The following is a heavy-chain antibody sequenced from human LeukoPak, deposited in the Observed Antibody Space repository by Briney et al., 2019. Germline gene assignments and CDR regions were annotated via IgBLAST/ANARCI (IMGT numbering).Heavy chain of an antibody. CDR2: IIPILGIA. V-gene: IGHV1-69*04. Sequence: ASVKVSCKVSGGTFSSYAISWVRQAPGQGLEWMGRIIPILGIANYAQKFQGRVTITADKSTSTAYMELSSLRSEDTAVYYCARWRSRYGDYVAWGQGTLVTVSS. D-gene: IGHD4-17*01. CDR1: GGTFSSYA. J-gene: IGHJ5*02. CDR3: ARWRSRYGDYVA.